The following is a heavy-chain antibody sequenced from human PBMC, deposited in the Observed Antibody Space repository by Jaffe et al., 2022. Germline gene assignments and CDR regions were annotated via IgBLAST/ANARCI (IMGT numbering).Heavy chain of an antibody. D-gene: IGHD4-17*01. V-gene: IGHV3-66*02. CDR2: IYSGGST. J-gene: IGHJ3*02. CDR3: ARPGDYISRAAFDI. Sequence: EVQLVESGGGLVQPGGSLRLSCAASGFTVSSNYMSWVRQAPGKGLEWVSVIYSGGSTYYADSVKGRFTISRDNSKNTLYLQMNSLRAEDTAVYYCARPGDYISRAAFDIWGQGTMVTVSS. CDR1: GFTVSSNY.